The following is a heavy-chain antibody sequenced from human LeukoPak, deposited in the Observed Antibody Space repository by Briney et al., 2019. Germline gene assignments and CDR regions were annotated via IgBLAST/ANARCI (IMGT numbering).Heavy chain of an antibody. CDR2: ISAYNGNT. V-gene: IGHV1-18*01. Sequence: GASVKVSCEASGYTFTSYGISGVRQAPGQGRGWMGGISAYNGNTNYAQKLQGRVTMTTDTSKSTASMELRSLRSDDTAVYYCARDRVIQLWTPLTVFDYWGQGNLVTDSS. J-gene: IGHJ4*02. D-gene: IGHD5-18*01. CDR3: ARDRVIQLWTPLTVFDY. CDR1: GYTFTSYG.